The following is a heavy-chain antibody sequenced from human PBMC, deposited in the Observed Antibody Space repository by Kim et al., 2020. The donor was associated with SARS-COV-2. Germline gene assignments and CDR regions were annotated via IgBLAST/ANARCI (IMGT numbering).Heavy chain of an antibody. V-gene: IGHV3-7*01. CDR3: AREGSRSGAFDV. J-gene: IGHJ3*01. Sequence: GGSLRLSCAASGFVFSNYWMSWVRQAPGKGLEWVANIKQDGSEKYYVDSVKGRFTISRDNAKNSLYLQMNSLRTEDTAVYSCAREGSRSGAFDVWGQGTTVTVSS. D-gene: IGHD1-26*01. CDR1: GFVFSNYW. CDR2: IKQDGSEK.